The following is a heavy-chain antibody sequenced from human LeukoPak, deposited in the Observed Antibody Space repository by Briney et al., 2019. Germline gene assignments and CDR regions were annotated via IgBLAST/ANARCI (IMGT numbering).Heavy chain of an antibody. CDR3: ARVGIERWYSSSWTPPET. D-gene: IGHD6-13*01. Sequence: PSETLSLTCTVSGGSISSGGYYWSWIRQHPGKGLEWIGYIYYSGSTYYNPSLKSRVTISVDTSKNQFSLKLSSVTAADTAVYYCARVGIERWYSSSWTPPETWGQGTLVTVSS. J-gene: IGHJ4*02. V-gene: IGHV4-31*03. CDR1: GGSISSGGYY. CDR2: IYYSGST.